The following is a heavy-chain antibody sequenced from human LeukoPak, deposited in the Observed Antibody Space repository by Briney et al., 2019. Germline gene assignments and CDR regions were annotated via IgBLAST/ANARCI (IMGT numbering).Heavy chain of an antibody. D-gene: IGHD1-26*01. J-gene: IGHJ4*02. CDR3: ARGGSYFLDY. V-gene: IGHV3-74*01. Sequence: GGSLRLSCAASGFSFNAYWMHWVRQAPGKGLVWVSRINGDGSSISYADSVKGRITISRDNAKNTLYLQMNSLRAEDTAVYYCARGGSYFLDYWGQGTLVTVSS. CDR1: GFSFNAYW. CDR2: INGDGSSI.